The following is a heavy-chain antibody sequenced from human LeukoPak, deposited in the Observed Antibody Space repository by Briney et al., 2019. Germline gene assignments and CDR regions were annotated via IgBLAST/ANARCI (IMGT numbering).Heavy chain of an antibody. J-gene: IGHJ3*02. Sequence: GGSLRLSCAASGFTFSNYAMHWVRQAPGKGLEWVAVISFDATKEYFGKSVKGRFTISRDNAKNSLYLQMNSLRAEDTAVYYCARGRGSYFAFDIWGQGTMVTVSS. CDR2: ISFDATKE. CDR3: ARGRGSYFAFDI. CDR1: GFTFSNYA. D-gene: IGHD1-26*01. V-gene: IGHV3-30*07.